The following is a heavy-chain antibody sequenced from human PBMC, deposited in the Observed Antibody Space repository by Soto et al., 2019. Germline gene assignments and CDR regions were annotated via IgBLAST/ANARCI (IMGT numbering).Heavy chain of an antibody. CDR1: GFTFSSYA. CDR3: AKDRSSWSYFDY. V-gene: IGHV3-23*01. J-gene: IGHJ4*02. CDR2: ISGSGGST. Sequence: EVQLLESGGGLVQPGGSLRLSCAASGFTFSSYAMTWVRQAPGKGLEWVSAISGSGGSTYYADSVKGRFTISRDNSKKTLYLQMNSLRAEDTDVYYCAKDRSSWSYFDYWGQGTLVTVSS. D-gene: IGHD6-13*01.